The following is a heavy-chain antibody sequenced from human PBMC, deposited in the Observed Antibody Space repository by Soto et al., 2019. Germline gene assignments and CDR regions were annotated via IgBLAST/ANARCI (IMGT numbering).Heavy chain of an antibody. CDR3: ARWRGTVTSPGFMGPLDY. J-gene: IGHJ4*02. CDR1: GGSIKSFT. CDR2: ITPYSATA. V-gene: IGHV1-69*01. D-gene: IGHD3-16*01. Sequence: GQLVQSGAEVKKPGSSVRVSCKSSGGSIKSFTISWVRQAPGQGPEWLGGITPYSATAKYAQKFQVRLTITADEATNSVYLDLARLRSDDTALYYCARWRGTVTSPGFMGPLDYWGQGTLVTVSS.